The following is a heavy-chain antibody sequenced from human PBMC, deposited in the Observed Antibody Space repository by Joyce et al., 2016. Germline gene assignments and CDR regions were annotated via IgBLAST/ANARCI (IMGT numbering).Heavy chain of an antibody. CDR2: MNPITGNA. V-gene: IGHV1-8*01. D-gene: IGHD6-13*01. Sequence: QVHLVQSGAEVKKPGASVRVSCQASGYTFTSYDINWVRQAAGQVLEWMGWMNPITGNAGYAQKFQGRVTMTRNISITTAYLELSNLRSEDTALYYCATSSSCFNWGQGTLVAVSS. CDR3: ATSSSCFN. CDR1: GYTFTSYD. J-gene: IGHJ4*02.